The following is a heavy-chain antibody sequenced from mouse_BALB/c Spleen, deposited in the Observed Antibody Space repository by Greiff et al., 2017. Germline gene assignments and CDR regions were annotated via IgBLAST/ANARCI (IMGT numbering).Heavy chain of an antibody. D-gene: IGHD1-1*01. V-gene: IGHV5-12-1*01. Sequence: DVMLVESGGDLVKPGGSLKLSCAASGFAFSSYDMSWVRQTPEKTLEWVAYISSGGGSTYYPDTVKGRVTISRDNAKNTLYLQMSSLKSEDTAMYYCARHSTAVVDYFDYWGQGTTLTVSS. J-gene: IGHJ2*01. CDR3: ARHSTAVVDYFDY. CDR2: ISSGGGST. CDR1: GFAFSSYD.